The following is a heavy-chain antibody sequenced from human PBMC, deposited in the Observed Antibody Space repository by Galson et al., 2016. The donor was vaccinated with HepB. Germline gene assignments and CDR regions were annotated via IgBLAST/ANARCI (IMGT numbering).Heavy chain of an antibody. CDR2: ISSDGSNK. CDR3: AREKRITIFGVVIIPGDFDS. V-gene: IGHV3-30-3*01. D-gene: IGHD3-3*01. CDR1: GFTFSNYA. Sequence: SLRLSCAASGFTFSNYAMHWVRQAPGKGLDWVALISSDGSNKDYANSVKGRFTISRDDSKHTLYLQMNSLRADDTAIYYCAREKRITIFGVVIIPGDFDSWGQGTLVTVSS. J-gene: IGHJ4*02.